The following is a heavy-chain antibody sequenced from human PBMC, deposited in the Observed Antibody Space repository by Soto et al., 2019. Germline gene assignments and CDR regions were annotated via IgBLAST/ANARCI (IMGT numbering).Heavy chain of an antibody. CDR1: GGTFSTYT. D-gene: IGHD3-22*01. CDR2: IIPMFGTT. V-gene: IGHV1-69*14. J-gene: IGHJ5*02. Sequence: QVQLVQSGAEVKKPGSSVKVSCKASGGTFSTYTMSWVRQAPGQGLEWMGGIIPMFGTTTYAENFQGRVTITGDKSTSTAYMELTSLRSEDTAVYYCTGDLYYFDSSAYYGHNWFDPWGQGTRVTVSS. CDR3: TGDLYYFDSSAYYGHNWFDP.